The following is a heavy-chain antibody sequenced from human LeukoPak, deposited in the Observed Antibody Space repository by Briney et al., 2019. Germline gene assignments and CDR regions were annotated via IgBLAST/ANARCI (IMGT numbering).Heavy chain of an antibody. CDR3: AKFDSSGFPDY. Sequence: GGSLRLSCAASGFTFSDYYMNWIRQAPGKGLEWVSYISSSGSPIYYADSVKGRFTISRDNAKNSLDLQMNSLRAEDTAVYYCAKFDSSGFPDYWGQGTLVTVSS. CDR1: GFTFSDYY. D-gene: IGHD3-22*01. V-gene: IGHV3-11*04. J-gene: IGHJ4*02. CDR2: ISSSGSPI.